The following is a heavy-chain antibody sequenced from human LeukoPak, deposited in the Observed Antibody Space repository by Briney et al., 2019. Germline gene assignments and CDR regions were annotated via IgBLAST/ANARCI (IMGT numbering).Heavy chain of an antibody. CDR3: ASPIAVADAFDI. V-gene: IGHV1-18*01. Sequence: ASVKVSCKASGYTFTSYGISWVRQAPGQGLEWKGWISAYNGNTNYAQKLQGRVTMTTDTSTSTAYMELRSLRSDDTAVYYCASPIAVADAFDIWGQGTMVTVSS. CDR1: GYTFTSYG. D-gene: IGHD6-19*01. J-gene: IGHJ3*02. CDR2: ISAYNGNT.